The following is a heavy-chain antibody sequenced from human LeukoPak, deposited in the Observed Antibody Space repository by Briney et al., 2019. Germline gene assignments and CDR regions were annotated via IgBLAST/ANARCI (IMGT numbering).Heavy chain of an antibody. CDR3: ARGDSSSPGNWFDP. CDR1: GGTFSSYA. CDR2: IIPILGTA. Sequence: GASVKVSCKASGGTFSSYAISWVRQAPGQGLEWMGGIIPILGTANYAQKFQGRVTITTDESTSTAYRELSSLRSEDTAVYYCARGDSSSPGNWFDPWGQGTLVTVSS. V-gene: IGHV1-69*05. J-gene: IGHJ5*02. D-gene: IGHD6-6*01.